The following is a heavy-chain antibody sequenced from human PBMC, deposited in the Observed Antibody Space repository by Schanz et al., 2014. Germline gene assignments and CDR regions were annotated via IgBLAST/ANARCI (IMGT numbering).Heavy chain of an antibody. CDR1: GYTFISYG. CDR3: TTETIAMAGTFSI. V-gene: IGHV7-4-1*02. Sequence: QVQLVQSGAEVKKPGASVKVSCKASGYTFISYGIKWVRQAPGQGLEWVGWINTNTGNPTYAQGFTGRFVFSLDTSVSTAYLQISSLKAEDTAAYYCTTETIAMAGTFSIWGQGTLVTVSS. D-gene: IGHD6-19*01. J-gene: IGHJ4*02. CDR2: INTNTGNP.